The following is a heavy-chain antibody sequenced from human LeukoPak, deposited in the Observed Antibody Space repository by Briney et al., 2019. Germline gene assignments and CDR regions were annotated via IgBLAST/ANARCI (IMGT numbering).Heavy chain of an antibody. D-gene: IGHD3-16*02. CDR2: ISWYSGSI. J-gene: IGHJ4*02. CDR1: GFTFDDYA. Sequence: GGSLRLSCAASGFTFDDYAMHWVRQAPGKGLEWVSGISWYSGSIGYADSVKGRFTISRDNAKNSLYLQMNSLRAEDTALYYCAKDTGLRLGELSQFDYWGQGTLVTVSS. CDR3: AKDTGLRLGELSQFDY. V-gene: IGHV3-9*01.